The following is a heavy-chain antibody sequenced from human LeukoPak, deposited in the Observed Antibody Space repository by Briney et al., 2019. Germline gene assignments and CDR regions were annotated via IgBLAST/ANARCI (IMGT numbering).Heavy chain of an antibody. V-gene: IGHV3-7*01. CDR3: AREQLVSNLRYYDYVWGSYYNWFDP. CDR2: IKQDGSEK. CDR1: GFTFSSYW. Sequence: PGGSLSLSCAASGFTFSSYWMSWVRQAPGKGLEWVANIKQDGSEKYYVDSVKGRFTISRDNAKNSLYLQMNSLRAEDTAVYYCAREQLVSNLRYYDYVWGSYYNWFDPWGQGTLVTVSS. J-gene: IGHJ5*02. D-gene: IGHD3-16*01.